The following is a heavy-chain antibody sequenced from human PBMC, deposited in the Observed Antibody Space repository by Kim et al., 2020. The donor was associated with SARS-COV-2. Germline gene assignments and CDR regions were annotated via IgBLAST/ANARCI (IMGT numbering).Heavy chain of an antibody. Sequence: GGSLRLSCAASGFTFSDYYMSWIRQAPGKGLEWVSYISSSGSTIYYADSVKGRFTISRDNAKNSLYLQMNSLRTEDTAVYYCARALDYCSGGSCYNDAFDIWGQGTMVTVSS. D-gene: IGHD2-15*01. J-gene: IGHJ3*02. V-gene: IGHV3-11*01. CDR1: GFTFSDYY. CDR2: ISSSGSTI. CDR3: ARALDYCSGGSCYNDAFDI.